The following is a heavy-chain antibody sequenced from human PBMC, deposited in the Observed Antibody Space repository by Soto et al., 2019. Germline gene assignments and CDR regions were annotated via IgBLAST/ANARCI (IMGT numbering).Heavy chain of an antibody. Sequence: QVQLVQSGAEVKKPGSSVKVSCKASGGTFSSYTISWVRQAPGQGLEWMGRIIPILGIANYAQKFQGRVMITADKSTSTAYMELSSLRSEDTAVYYCASEGYCGGDCYGNWFDPWGQGTLVTVSS. J-gene: IGHJ5*02. V-gene: IGHV1-69*02. CDR1: GGTFSSYT. CDR3: ASEGYCGGDCYGNWFDP. CDR2: IIPILGIA. D-gene: IGHD2-21*02.